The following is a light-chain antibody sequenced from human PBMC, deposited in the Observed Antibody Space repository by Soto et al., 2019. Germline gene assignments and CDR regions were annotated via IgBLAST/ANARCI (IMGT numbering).Light chain of an antibody. J-gene: IGKJ1*01. V-gene: IGKV3-15*01. CDR1: QSVSNN. Sequence: ILITQFPATLSVSPGENATLSCRASQSVSNNLAWFQQKPGQVPRLLIYGASNRATGVSARFSGSGSGTEFTLTISSLQSEDFAVYYCQQYHYWWTFGQGTKV. CDR3: QQYHYWWT. CDR2: GAS.